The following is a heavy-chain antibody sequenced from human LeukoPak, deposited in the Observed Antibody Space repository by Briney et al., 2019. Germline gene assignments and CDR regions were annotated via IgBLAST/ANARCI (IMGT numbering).Heavy chain of an antibody. J-gene: IGHJ3*02. D-gene: IGHD6-6*01. CDR2: IYTSGST. Sequence: SETLSLTCTVSGGSISSSSYYWGWIRQPAGKGLEWIGRIYTSGSTNYNPSLKSRVTMSVDTSKNQFSLKLSSVTAADTAVYYCARDQGIEYPGSHDAFDIWGQGTMVTVSS. CDR3: ARDQGIEYPGSHDAFDI. CDR1: GGSISSSSYY. V-gene: IGHV4-61*02.